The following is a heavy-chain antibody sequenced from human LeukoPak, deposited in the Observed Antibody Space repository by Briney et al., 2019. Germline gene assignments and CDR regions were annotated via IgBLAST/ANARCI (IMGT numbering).Heavy chain of an antibody. CDR3: ARDYGDYHDAFDI. J-gene: IGHJ3*02. V-gene: IGHV3-74*01. CDR1: GFTFSSYW. D-gene: IGHD4-17*01. CDR2: INSDGSST. Sequence: GGSLRLSCAASGFTFSSYWMHWVRQAPGKGLVWVSRINSDGSSTSYADSVKGRFTISRDNVKNTLYLQMNSLRADDTAVYYCARDYGDYHDAFDIWGQGTMVTVSS.